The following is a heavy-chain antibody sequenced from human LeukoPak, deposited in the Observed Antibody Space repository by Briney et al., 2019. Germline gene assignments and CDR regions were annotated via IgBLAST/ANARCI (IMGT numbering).Heavy chain of an antibody. Sequence: GEPLKISCKGSGYNFATYWIVWVRQMPGKGLEWMGVIYPGDSDTRYSPSLQGQVTISADKSISTAYLQRSSLKASDTAMYYCARRPTSGSYLVVGAFDIWGQGTMVTVSS. J-gene: IGHJ3*02. CDR1: GYNFATYW. D-gene: IGHD1-26*01. CDR2: IYPGDSDT. V-gene: IGHV5-51*01. CDR3: ARRPTSGSYLVVGAFDI.